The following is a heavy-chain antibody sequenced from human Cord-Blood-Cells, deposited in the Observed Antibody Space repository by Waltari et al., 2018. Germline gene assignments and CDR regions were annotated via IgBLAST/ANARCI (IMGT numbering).Heavy chain of an antibody. CDR2: INRSGST. V-gene: IGHV4-34*01. CDR1: GGSFSGYY. D-gene: IGHD6-13*01. CDR3: ATEKYSSSWYWFDP. Sequence: QVQLQQWGAGLLKPSETLSLTCAVYGGSFSGYYWSWIRQPPGKGLEWIGEINRSGSTNYNPSLKSRVTISVDTSKNQFSLKLSSVTAADTAVYYCATEKYSSSWYWFDPWGQGTLVTVSS. J-gene: IGHJ5*02.